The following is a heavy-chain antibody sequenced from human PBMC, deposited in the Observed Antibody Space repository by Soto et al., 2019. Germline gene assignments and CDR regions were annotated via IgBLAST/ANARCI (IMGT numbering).Heavy chain of an antibody. CDR2: IWYDGSNK. D-gene: IGHD3-22*01. Sequence: QVQLVESGGGVVQPGRSLRLSCAASGFTFSSYGMHWVRQAPGKGLEWVAVIWYDGSNKYYADSVKGRFTISRDNSKTTLYLQMNSLRGEDTAVYYCARDRAAHYYDSSGYHTQMMGGMDVWGHGTTVTVSS. V-gene: IGHV3-33*01. J-gene: IGHJ6*02. CDR3: ARDRAAHYYDSSGYHTQMMGGMDV. CDR1: GFTFSSYG.